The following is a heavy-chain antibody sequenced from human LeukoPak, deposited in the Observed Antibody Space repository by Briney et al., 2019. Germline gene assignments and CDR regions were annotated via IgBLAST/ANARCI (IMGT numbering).Heavy chain of an antibody. CDR2: IYHSGST. CDR1: GGSISSSNW. D-gene: IGHD3-10*01. J-gene: IGHJ5*02. Sequence: SGTLSLTCAVSGGSISSSNWWGWVRQPPGKGLGWIGEIYHSGSTNYNPSLKSRVTTSVDKPKNQFSLKLSSVTAADTAVYYCARVHVKGWFDPWGQGTLVTVSS. V-gene: IGHV4-4*02. CDR3: ARVHVKGWFDP.